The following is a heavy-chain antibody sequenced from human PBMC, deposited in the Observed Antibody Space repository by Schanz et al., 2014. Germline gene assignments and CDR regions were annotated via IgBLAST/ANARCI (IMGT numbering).Heavy chain of an antibody. CDR2: IGNGGVTI. V-gene: IGHV3-11*01. CDR3: VRDSCFAFDY. CDR1: GFPFSDYF. Sequence: QVQLVDSGGGLVKPGGSLRLSCTASGFPFSDYFMAWIRQPPGRGLEWVSYIGNGGVTIYYADSVKGRFTISRDNSKNTLYLQMNSLRAEDAAVYYCVRDSCFAFDYWGQGALVTVSS. J-gene: IGHJ4*02.